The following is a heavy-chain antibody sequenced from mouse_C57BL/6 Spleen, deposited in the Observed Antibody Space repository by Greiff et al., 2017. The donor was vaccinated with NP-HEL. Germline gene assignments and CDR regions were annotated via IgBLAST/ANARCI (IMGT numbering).Heavy chain of an antibody. CDR3: ARWRDSSGYVSMDY. J-gene: IGHJ4*01. CDR1: GYTFTSYW. CDR2: IDPSDSYT. V-gene: IGHV1-69*01. D-gene: IGHD3-2*02. Sequence: QVQLQQPGAELVMPGASVKLSCKASGYTFTSYWMHWVKQRPGQGLEWIGEIDPSDSYTNYNQKFKGKSTLTVDKTSSTAYMQLRSLTSEDSAFYYCARWRDSSGYVSMDYWGQGTSVTVSS.